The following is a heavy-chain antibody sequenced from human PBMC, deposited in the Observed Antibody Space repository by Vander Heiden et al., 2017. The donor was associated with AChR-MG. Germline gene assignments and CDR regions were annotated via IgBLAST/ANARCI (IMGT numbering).Heavy chain of an antibody. J-gene: IGHJ4*02. Sequence: EVQLVETGGGLIQPGGSLRLSCAASGFTVSSNYISWVRQAPGKGLEWVSFIYSGGSTYYADSVKGRFTISRDNSKNTLYLQMNSLRAEDTAVYYCRWYDSSGYTELTERDYWGQGTLVTVSS. CDR3: RWYDSSGYTELTERDY. CDR2: IYSGGST. V-gene: IGHV3-53*02. D-gene: IGHD3-22*01. CDR1: GFTVSSNY.